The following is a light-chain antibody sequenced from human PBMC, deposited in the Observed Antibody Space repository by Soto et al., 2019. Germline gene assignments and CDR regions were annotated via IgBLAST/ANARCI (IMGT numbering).Light chain of an antibody. CDR1: SSDVVSYNL. CDR2: EVT. J-gene: IGLJ2*01. Sequence: QSALTQPASVSGSPGQSITISCTGTSSDVVSYNLVSWYQHHPGKAPKHIIYEVTKRPSGVSYRFSGSKSGNKSSLTISGLQAEDEAVYHCCSYAGTSTFLVFGGGTKVTVL. CDR3: CSYAGTSTFLV. V-gene: IGLV2-23*02.